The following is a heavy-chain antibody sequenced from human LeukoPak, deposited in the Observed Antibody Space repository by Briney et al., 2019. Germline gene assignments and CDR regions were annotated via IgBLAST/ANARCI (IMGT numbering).Heavy chain of an antibody. CDR3: ARDLGFGSYSY. CDR2: ISAYNGNT. D-gene: IGHD1-26*01. CDR1: GNIFTNYD. J-gene: IGHJ4*02. Sequence: GASVKVSCKASGNIFTNYDISWVRQAPGQGLEWMGWISAYNGNTNYAQKFQGRVTLTTDTSTSTVYMELRSLTSEDTAVYYCARDLGFGSYSYWGQGTLVTVSS. V-gene: IGHV1-18*01.